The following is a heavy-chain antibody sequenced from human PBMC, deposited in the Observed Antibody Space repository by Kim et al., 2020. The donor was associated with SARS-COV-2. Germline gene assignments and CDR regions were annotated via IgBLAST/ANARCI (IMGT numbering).Heavy chain of an antibody. CDR3: AGGAGTSYFYGLDV. J-gene: IGHJ6*02. CDR1: GFTFSTYS. V-gene: IGHV3-21*01. Sequence: GGSLRLSCAASGFTFSTYSMNWVRQAPGKGLEWVSSITSSSGYIYYADSVKGRFTISRDNAKNSLFLQMDSLRAEDTAVYYCAGGAGTSYFYGLDVWGQGTTVTVSS. CDR2: ITSSSGYI. D-gene: IGHD2-2*01.